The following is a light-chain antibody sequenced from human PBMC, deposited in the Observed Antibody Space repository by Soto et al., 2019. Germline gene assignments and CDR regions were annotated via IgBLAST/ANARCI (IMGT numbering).Light chain of an antibody. J-gene: IGLJ3*02. CDR2: EVS. V-gene: IGLV2-14*02. Sequence: QSALTQPASVSGSPGQSITISCTGTSTDVGSHYLVSWYQQHPGKAPRLMIYEVSNRPSGVSNRFSGSKSGNTASLTISGLQAEDEADYYCSSYASSSSLVFGGGTKVTVL. CDR1: STDVGSHYL. CDR3: SSYASSSSLV.